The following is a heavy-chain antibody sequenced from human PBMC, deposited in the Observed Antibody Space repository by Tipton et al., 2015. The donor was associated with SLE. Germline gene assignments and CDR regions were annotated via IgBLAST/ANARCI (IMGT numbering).Heavy chain of an antibody. Sequence: SLRLSCAASGFNFSSYEMNWVRQAPGKGLEWVSYISSSGSTIYYADSVKGRFTISRDNAKNSLYLQMNSLRAEDTAVYYCARVRGYYDYFDYWGQGTLVTVSS. J-gene: IGHJ4*02. V-gene: IGHV3-48*03. CDR3: ARVRGYYDYFDY. CDR2: ISSSGSTI. D-gene: IGHD3-22*01. CDR1: GFNFSSYE.